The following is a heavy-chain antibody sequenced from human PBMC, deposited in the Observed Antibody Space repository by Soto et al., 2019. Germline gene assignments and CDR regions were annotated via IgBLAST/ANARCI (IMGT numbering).Heavy chain of an antibody. CDR3: ARDRSPIELSDFWSGYKESSSYYYYCMDV. Sequence: ASVKVSCKASGGTFSSYAISWVRQAPGQGLEWMGGIIPIFGTANYAQKFQGRVTITADESTSTAYMELSSLRSEDTAGYYCARDRSPIELSDFWSGYKESSSYYYYCMDVWGQGTLVTVSS. D-gene: IGHD3-3*01. CDR2: IIPIFGTA. V-gene: IGHV1-69*13. CDR1: GGTFSSYA. J-gene: IGHJ6*02.